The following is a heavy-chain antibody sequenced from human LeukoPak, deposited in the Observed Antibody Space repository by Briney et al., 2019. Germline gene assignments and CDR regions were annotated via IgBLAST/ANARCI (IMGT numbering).Heavy chain of an antibody. J-gene: IGHJ4*02. CDR1: GFTFSSYE. V-gene: IGHV3-48*03. D-gene: IGHD6-13*01. CDR3: ASAAGTAGDFDC. CDR2: ISSSGSTI. Sequence: GGSLRLSCAASGFTFSSYEMNWVRQAPGKGLEWVSYISSSGSTIYYADSVKGRFTISRDNAKNSLYLQMNSLRAEDTAVYYCASAAGTAGDFDCWGQGTLVTVSS.